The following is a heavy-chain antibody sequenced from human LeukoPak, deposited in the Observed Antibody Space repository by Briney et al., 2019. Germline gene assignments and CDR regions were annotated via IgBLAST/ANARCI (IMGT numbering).Heavy chain of an antibody. Sequence: GGSLRLSCAASGFTFSSHWMSWVRQAPGKGLEWVANIKQDGSEKYYVDSVKGRFTISRDNAKNSLYLQMNSLRAEDTAVYYCARARGATRFDYWXQGTLVTVSS. CDR3: ARARGATRFDY. CDR1: GFTFSSHW. V-gene: IGHV3-7*01. D-gene: IGHD1-26*01. CDR2: IKQDGSEK. J-gene: IGHJ4*02.